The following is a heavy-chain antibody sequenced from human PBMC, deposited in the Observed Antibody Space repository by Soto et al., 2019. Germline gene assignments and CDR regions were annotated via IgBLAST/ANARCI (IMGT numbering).Heavy chain of an antibody. CDR2: INHSGST. CDR3: ARGHRYSSSSYRSSSSWYGKDY. CDR1: GGSFSGYY. J-gene: IGHJ4*02. Sequence: QVQLQQWGAGLLKPSETLSLTCAVYGGSFSGYYWSWIRQPPGKGLEWIGEINHSGSTNYNPSLKSRVTISVDTSKNQFSLKLSSVTAADTAVYYCARGHRYSSSSYRSSSSWYGKDYWGQGTLVTVSS. D-gene: IGHD6-13*01. V-gene: IGHV4-34*01.